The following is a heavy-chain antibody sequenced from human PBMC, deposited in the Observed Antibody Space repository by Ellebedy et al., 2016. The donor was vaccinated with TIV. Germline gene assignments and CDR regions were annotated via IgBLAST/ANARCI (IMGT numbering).Heavy chain of an antibody. Sequence: GESLKISCAASGFTFSTYAMHWVRQAPGKGLEWVAVISNDGSTKYYADSVKGRITISRDNSKNTLYLQMNTLRAEDTALYYCERGEVATICDYWGQGTLVTVSS. CDR3: ERGEVATICDY. J-gene: IGHJ4*02. V-gene: IGHV3-30-3*01. CDR1: GFTFSTYA. D-gene: IGHD5-24*01. CDR2: ISNDGSTK.